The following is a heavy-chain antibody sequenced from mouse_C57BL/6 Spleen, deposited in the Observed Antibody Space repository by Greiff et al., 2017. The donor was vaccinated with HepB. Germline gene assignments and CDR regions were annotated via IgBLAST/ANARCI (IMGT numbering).Heavy chain of an antibody. Sequence: QVQLQQSGPELVKPGASVKISCKASGYAFGSSWMNWVKRRPGKGLEWFGRIYPGDGDTNYNGKFKGKATLTADKSSSTAYMQLSSLTSEDSAVYFCARYPPITTVVAKDYFDYWGQGTTLTVSS. J-gene: IGHJ2*01. V-gene: IGHV1-82*01. CDR1: GYAFGSSW. CDR3: ARYPPITTVVAKDYFDY. D-gene: IGHD1-1*01. CDR2: IYPGDGDT.